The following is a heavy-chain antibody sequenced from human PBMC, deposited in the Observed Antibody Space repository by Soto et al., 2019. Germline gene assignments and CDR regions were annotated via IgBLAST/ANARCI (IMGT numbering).Heavy chain of an antibody. CDR1: GFTFSSYS. D-gene: IGHD1-1*01. CDR3: ARDGGENWNYYYYGMDV. Sequence: GGSLRLSCAASGFTFSSYSMNWVRQAPGKGLEWVSSISSSSSYIYYADSVKGRFTISRDNAKNSLYLQMNSLRAEDTAVYYCARDGGENWNYYYYGMDVWGQGTTVTVSS. V-gene: IGHV3-21*01. J-gene: IGHJ6*02. CDR2: ISSSSSYI.